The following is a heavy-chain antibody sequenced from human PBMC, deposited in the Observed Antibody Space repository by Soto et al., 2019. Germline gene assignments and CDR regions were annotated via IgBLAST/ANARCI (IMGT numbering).Heavy chain of an antibody. Sequence: QVHLVQSGAEVKKPGASVKVSCRVYGYTLTELSIHWVRQRPGKGLEWLGGFDPDNGQRLYGQQLQGRVTMTEDTSSDTAYMELSSLTSVDTALYYCAVLLLRLGESTGTFDIWGQGTNVAVSS. CDR2: FDPDNGQR. V-gene: IGHV1-24*01. D-gene: IGHD1-26*01. CDR3: AVLLLRLGESTGTFDI. CDR1: GYTLTELS. J-gene: IGHJ3*02.